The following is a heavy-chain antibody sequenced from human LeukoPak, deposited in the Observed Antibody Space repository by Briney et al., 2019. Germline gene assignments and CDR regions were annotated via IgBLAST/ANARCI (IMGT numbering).Heavy chain of an antibody. CDR1: GFTFSSYA. CDR3: AKDGQWDPHLFDY. Sequence: PGGSLRLSCAASGFTFSSYAMSWVRQAPGKGLEWVSAISGSGGSTYYADSVKGRFTISRDNSKNTLYLQTNSLRAEDTAVYYCAKDGQWDPHLFDYWGQGTLVTVSS. J-gene: IGHJ4*02. D-gene: IGHD1-26*01. CDR2: ISGSGGST. V-gene: IGHV3-23*01.